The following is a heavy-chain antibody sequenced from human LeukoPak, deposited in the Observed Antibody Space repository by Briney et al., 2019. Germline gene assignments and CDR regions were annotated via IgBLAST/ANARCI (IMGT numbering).Heavy chain of an antibody. V-gene: IGHV4-39*07. CDR1: GGSISSSSYY. CDR3: AKHPGRYYDILTGYFHFDY. D-gene: IGHD3-9*01. J-gene: IGHJ4*02. CDR2: IYYSGST. Sequence: SETLSLTCTVSGGSISSSSYYWGWIRQPPGKGLEWIGSIYYSGSTYYNPSLKSRVTISVDTSKNQFSLKLSSVTAADTAVYYCAKHPGRYYDILTGYFHFDYWGQGTLVTVSS.